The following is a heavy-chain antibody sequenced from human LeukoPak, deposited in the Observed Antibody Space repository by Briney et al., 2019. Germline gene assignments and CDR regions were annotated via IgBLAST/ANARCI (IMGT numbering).Heavy chain of an antibody. D-gene: IGHD2-8*02. V-gene: IGHV3-74*01. Sequence: GGSLRLSCAASKFSFSSYWMHWVRQAPGKGLEWVSRINSDGSRTNYADSVKGRFTISRDNAKNTLYLQMSSLRAEDTAVYYCARVLTGSWDWFDPWGQGTLVTVSS. CDR2: INSDGSRT. CDR3: ARVLTGSWDWFDP. J-gene: IGHJ5*02. CDR1: KFSFSSYW.